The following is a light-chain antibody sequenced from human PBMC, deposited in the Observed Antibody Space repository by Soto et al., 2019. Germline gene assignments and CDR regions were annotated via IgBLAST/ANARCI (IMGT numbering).Light chain of an antibody. CDR3: SSYTSSSTVV. CDR1: SSDVGGYNY. V-gene: IGLV2-14*01. CDR2: DVS. Sequence: QSVLTQPASVSGSPGQSITISCTGTSSDVGGYNYVSWYQQHPGKAPKLMIYDVSNRPSGVSNRVSGSKSGNTASLTISGIQAEDEADYYCSSYTSSSTVVFGGGTKLTVL. J-gene: IGLJ2*01.